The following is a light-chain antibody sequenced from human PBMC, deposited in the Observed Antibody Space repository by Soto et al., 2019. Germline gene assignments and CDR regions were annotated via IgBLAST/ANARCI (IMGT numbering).Light chain of an antibody. CDR1: SSNIGSNT. Sequence: QSALTQPPSASGTPGQRVTISCSGRSSNIGSNTVNWYQQFPGTAPKLLIYSNSQRPSGVPDRFSGSKSGTSASLAVSGLQSEDEADYYCAAWDDSLNGVVFGGGTKVTVL. CDR3: AAWDDSLNGVV. V-gene: IGLV1-44*01. J-gene: IGLJ2*01. CDR2: SNS.